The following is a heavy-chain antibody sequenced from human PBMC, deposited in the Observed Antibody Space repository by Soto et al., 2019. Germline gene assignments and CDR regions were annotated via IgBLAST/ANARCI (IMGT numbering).Heavy chain of an antibody. CDR2: ISGSGGST. CDR3: AKDLSMYSSGWSGIGWFDP. J-gene: IGHJ5*02. Sequence: PGGSLRLSCAASGFTFSSYAMSWVRQAPGKGLEWVSAISGSGGSTYYADSVKGRFTISRDNSKNTLYLQMNSLRAEDTAVYYCAKDLSMYSSGWSGIGWFDPWGQGTLVTVSS. D-gene: IGHD6-19*01. CDR1: GFTFSSYA. V-gene: IGHV3-23*01.